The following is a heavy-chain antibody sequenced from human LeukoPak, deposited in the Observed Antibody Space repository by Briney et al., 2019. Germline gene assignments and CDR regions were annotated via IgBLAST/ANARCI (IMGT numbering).Heavy chain of an antibody. D-gene: IGHD4-17*01. J-gene: IGHJ4*02. CDR3: AKGEATVTGDY. CDR1: GFTFSSYW. Sequence: GGSLRLSCAASGFTFSSYWMHSVRQAPGKGLVWVSRINSDGSSTSYADSVKGRFTISRDNAKNTLYLQMNSLRSEDTAVYYCAKGEATVTGDYWGQGTLVTVSS. V-gene: IGHV3-74*01. CDR2: INSDGSST.